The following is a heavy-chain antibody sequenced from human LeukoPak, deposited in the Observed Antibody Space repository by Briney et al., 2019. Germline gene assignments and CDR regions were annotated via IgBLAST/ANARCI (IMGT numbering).Heavy chain of an antibody. D-gene: IGHD3-9*01. J-gene: IGHJ4*02. CDR1: GFTFSSYG. Sequence: GTLRLSCAASGFTFSSYGMSWVRQAPGKGLEWVSAISGSGGSTYYADSVKGRFTISRDNSKNTLYLQMNSLRAEDTAVYYCAKDCYYDILTGTRWGFDYWGQGTLVTVSS. V-gene: IGHV3-23*01. CDR2: ISGSGGST. CDR3: AKDCYYDILTGTRWGFDY.